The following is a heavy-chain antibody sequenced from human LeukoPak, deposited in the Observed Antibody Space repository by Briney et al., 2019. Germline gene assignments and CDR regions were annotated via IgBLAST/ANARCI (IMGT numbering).Heavy chain of an antibody. Sequence: KPSETLSLTCTVSGGSISSYYWSWIRQPAGKGLEWIGRIYTSGSTNYNPSLKSRVTMSVDTSKNQFSLKLTSVTDADTAVYYCARVGCSRTNCYGNYYMDVWGKGTTVTVS. CDR3: ARVGCSRTNCYGNYYMDV. CDR2: IYTSGST. V-gene: IGHV4-4*07. CDR1: GGSISSYY. J-gene: IGHJ6*03. D-gene: IGHD2-2*01.